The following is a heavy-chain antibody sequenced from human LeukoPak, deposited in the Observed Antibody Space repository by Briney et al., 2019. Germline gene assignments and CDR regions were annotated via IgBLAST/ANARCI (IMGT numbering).Heavy chain of an antibody. CDR2: TYCRSKWYN. CDR3: ARDLGNSGWYTFDH. D-gene: IGHD6-19*01. CDR1: GDSVCSNNGA. Sequence: SQTLSLTCAISGDSVCSNNGAWNWIRQAPSRGLEWLGRTYCRSKWYNDYAVSMKGRITINPDTSKNQFSLQLNSVTPEDTAVYYCARDLGNSGWYTFDHWGQGTLVTVSS. V-gene: IGHV6-1*01. J-gene: IGHJ4*02.